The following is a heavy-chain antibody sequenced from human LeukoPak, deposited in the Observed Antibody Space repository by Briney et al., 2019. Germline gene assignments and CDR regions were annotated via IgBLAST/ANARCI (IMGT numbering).Heavy chain of an antibody. CDR1: GGSISSGSYY. J-gene: IGHJ5*02. CDR3: ARGSGYYPYNWFDP. V-gene: IGHV4-61*02. D-gene: IGHD3-3*01. Sequence: SETLSLTCTVSGGSISSGSYYWSWIRQPAGKGLEWIGRIYTSGSTNYNPSLKSRVTISVDTSKNQFSLKLSSVTAADTAVYYCARGSGYYPYNWFDPWGQGTLVTVSS. CDR2: IYTSGST.